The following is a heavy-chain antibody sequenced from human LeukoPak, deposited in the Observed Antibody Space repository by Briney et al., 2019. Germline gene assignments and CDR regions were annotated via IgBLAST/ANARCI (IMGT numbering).Heavy chain of an antibody. Sequence: SETLSLTCTVSGGSITSSNYYWGWIRQPPGKGLEWIGSFYYSGSTNYNPSLKSRVTISVDTSKNQFSLKLSSVTAADTAVYYCARDPQTYYDFWSGYYTGAFDIWGQGTMVTVSS. D-gene: IGHD3-3*01. CDR3: ARDPQTYYDFWSGYYTGAFDI. J-gene: IGHJ3*02. CDR2: FYYSGST. V-gene: IGHV4-39*02. CDR1: GGSITSSNYY.